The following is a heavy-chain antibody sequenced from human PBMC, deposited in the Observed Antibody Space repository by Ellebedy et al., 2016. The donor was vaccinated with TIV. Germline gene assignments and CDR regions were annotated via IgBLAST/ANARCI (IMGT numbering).Heavy chain of an antibody. V-gene: IGHV3-53*01. Sequence: GESLKISCAASGFTVSSNYMSWVRQAPGKGLEWVSVIYSGGSTYYADSVKGRFTISRDNSKNTLYLQMNSLRAEDTAVYYCARDRFILTGYSSFDYWGQGTLVTVSS. D-gene: IGHD3-9*01. CDR2: IYSGGST. CDR1: GFTVSSNY. CDR3: ARDRFILTGYSSFDY. J-gene: IGHJ4*02.